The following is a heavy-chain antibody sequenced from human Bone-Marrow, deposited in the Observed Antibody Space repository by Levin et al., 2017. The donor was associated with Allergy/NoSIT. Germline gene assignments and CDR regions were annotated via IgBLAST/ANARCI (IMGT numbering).Heavy chain of an antibody. CDR2: INHSGST. D-gene: IGHD3-22*01. V-gene: IGHV4-34*01. CDR1: GASIKDEL. CDR3: AGGPSSGSLRS. J-gene: IGHJ4*02. Sequence: SETLSLTXXXDGASIKDELWNWISKPTGKGLEWIGEINHSGSTNYNPSLKSRVTISADTSKNQFSLKLSSVTAADTAVYYCAGGPSSGSLRSWGQGTLVTVSS.